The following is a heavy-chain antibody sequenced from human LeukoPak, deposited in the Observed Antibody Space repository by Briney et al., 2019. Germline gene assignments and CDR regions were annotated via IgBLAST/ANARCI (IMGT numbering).Heavy chain of an antibody. J-gene: IGHJ3*02. V-gene: IGHV3-48*01. D-gene: IGHD6-19*01. CDR1: GFTFSSYS. CDR2: ISSSSSTI. Sequence: PGGSLRLSCAASGFTFSSYSMNWVRQAPGKGLEWVSYISSSSSTIYYADSVKGRFTISRDNAKNSLYLQMNSLRAEDTAVYYCARDLIAVAGRGSAFDIWGQGTMVTVSS. CDR3: ARDLIAVAGRGSAFDI.